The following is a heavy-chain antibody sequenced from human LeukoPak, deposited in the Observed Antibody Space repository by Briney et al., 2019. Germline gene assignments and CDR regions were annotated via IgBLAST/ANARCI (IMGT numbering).Heavy chain of an antibody. CDR1: GGTFSSYA. CDR3: ARDGEYNWNYLNWFDP. V-gene: IGHV1-69*01. CDR2: IIPIFGTA. J-gene: IGHJ5*02. D-gene: IGHD1-7*01. Sequence: SVKVSCKASGGTFSSYAISWVRQTPGQGLEWMGGIIPIFGTANYAQKFQGRVTITADESTSAAYMELSSLRSEDTAVYYCARDGEYNWNYLNWFDPWGQGTLVTVSS.